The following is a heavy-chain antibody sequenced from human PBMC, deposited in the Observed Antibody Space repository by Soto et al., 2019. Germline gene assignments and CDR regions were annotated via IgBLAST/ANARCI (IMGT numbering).Heavy chain of an antibody. Sequence: QVQLVQSGAEVKKPGSSVKVSCKASGGTFSSYAISWVRQAPGQGLEWMGGIIPIFGTANYAQKFQGRVTITADESTSTAYMELSSLRSEDTAVYYCARGRRGWNGVYDYYFDYWGQGTLVTVSS. V-gene: IGHV1-69*01. J-gene: IGHJ4*02. CDR2: IIPIFGTA. CDR1: GGTFSSYA. CDR3: ARGRRGWNGVYDYYFDY. D-gene: IGHD1-1*01.